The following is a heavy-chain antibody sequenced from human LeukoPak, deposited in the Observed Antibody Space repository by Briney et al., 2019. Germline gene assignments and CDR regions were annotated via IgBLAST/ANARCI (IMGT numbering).Heavy chain of an antibody. CDR1: GGSISSYY. D-gene: IGHD3-22*01. CDR2: IYYSGST. J-gene: IGHJ3*02. V-gene: IGHV4-59*01. Sequence: TSETLSLTCTVSGGSISSYYWSWIRQPPGKGLEWIGYIYYSGSTNYNPSLKSRVTISVDTSKNQFSLKLSSVTAADTAVYYCARDGVVVDAFDIWGQGTMVTVSS. CDR3: ARDGVVVDAFDI.